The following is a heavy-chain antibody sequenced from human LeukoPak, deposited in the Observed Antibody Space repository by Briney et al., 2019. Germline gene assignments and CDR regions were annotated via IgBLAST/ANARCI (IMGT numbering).Heavy chain of an antibody. D-gene: IGHD3-3*01. V-gene: IGHV3-7*01. Sequence: VRSLRLSCAASGFTFSSYCISCVRPAPRKGLEWVANIKQDGSEKYYVDSMKGRFTIARDNAKNSLYLQMNSLRAEDTAVYYCARDNSRYDFWSGYSLTYYYYYMDVWGKGTTVTVSS. CDR3: ARDNSRYDFWSGYSLTYYYYYMDV. CDR1: GFTFSSYC. CDR2: IKQDGSEK. J-gene: IGHJ6*03.